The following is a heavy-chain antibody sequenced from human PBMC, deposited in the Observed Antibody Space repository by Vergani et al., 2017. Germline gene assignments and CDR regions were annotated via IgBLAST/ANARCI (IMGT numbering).Heavy chain of an antibody. D-gene: IGHD3-9*01. J-gene: IGHJ4*02. V-gene: IGHV1-46*03. Sequence: QVQLVQSGAEVGKPGASVKISCKASGYTCTAYYIHWVRQAPEQGLEWVGVISPDGFSTFYAQKFQGRVTITRDTSTSTVYVEVTSLRSDDTAVYYCAREPPLTGFFDYWGQGTLVTVSS. CDR1: GYTCTAYY. CDR3: AREPPLTGFFDY. CDR2: ISPDGFST.